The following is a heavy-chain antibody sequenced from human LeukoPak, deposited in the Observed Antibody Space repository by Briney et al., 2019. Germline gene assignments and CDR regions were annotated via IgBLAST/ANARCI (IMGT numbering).Heavy chain of an antibody. CDR2: IRFDGSNK. Sequence: GRPRRLSCAASELTFSTYGMHWFGQAPGKGLEGLAFIRFDGSNKYSADSAKGRFTPSRDSSKNTLSLQMTTRRAQDTACYNVVKDRGYGSTGGLYYMDVWGKGTTVPVSS. D-gene: IGHD2-2*01. J-gene: IGHJ6*03. CDR3: VKDRGYGSTGGLYYMDV. V-gene: IGHV3-30*02. CDR1: ELTFSTYG.